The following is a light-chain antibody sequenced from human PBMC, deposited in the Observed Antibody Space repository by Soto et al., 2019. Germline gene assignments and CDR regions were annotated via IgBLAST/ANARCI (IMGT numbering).Light chain of an antibody. J-gene: IGKJ5*01. CDR3: QQYNNWPPMN. V-gene: IGKV3-15*01. CDR1: QSVSSN. Sequence: EIVMTQSPATLSVSPGERATLSCRASQSVSSNLAWYQQKPGQAPRLLIYGASTRATGIPARFSGSGSGTKFTHTISSLQSEDFAVYYCQQYNNWPPMNFGQGTRLEIK. CDR2: GAS.